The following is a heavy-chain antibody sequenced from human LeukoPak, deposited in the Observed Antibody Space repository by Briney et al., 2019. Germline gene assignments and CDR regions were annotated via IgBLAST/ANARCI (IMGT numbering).Heavy chain of an antibody. CDR1: GFTFSSYA. J-gene: IGHJ4*02. CDR3: AREMSSGWYGFTKGPPFDY. V-gene: IGHV3-64*01. CDR2: ISSNGGST. Sequence: GGSLRLSCAASGFTFSSYAMHWVRQAPGKGLEYVSAISSNGGSTYYANSVKGRFTISRDNSKNTLYLQMGSLRAEDMAVYYCAREMSSGWYGFTKGPPFDYWGQGTLVTVSS. D-gene: IGHD6-19*01.